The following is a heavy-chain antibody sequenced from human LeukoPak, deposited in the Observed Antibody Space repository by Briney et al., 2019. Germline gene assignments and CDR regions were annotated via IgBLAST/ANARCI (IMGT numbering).Heavy chain of an antibody. J-gene: IGHJ4*02. CDR2: INQDGTEK. Sequence: GGSLRLSCAASGFTFTTYWMTWVRQAPGKGLEWVANINQDGTEKYYVDSVKGRFTISRDNAKNSLCLQMNSLRVEDTAVYYGAKVAKYYYGSETYYFFEHWGQGTPVTASS. V-gene: IGHV3-7*01. D-gene: IGHD3-10*01. CDR1: GFTFTTYW. CDR3: AKVAKYYYGSETYYFFEH.